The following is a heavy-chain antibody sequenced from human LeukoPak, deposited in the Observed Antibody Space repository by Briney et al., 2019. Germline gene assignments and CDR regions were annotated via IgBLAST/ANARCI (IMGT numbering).Heavy chain of an antibody. CDR1: GFTFSSFA. Sequence: PGGSLRLSCAASGFTFSSFAMSWVRRAPGKGLDWVSSISSSGGATYYADSVKGRFSISRDNSANTLYLQINSLRAEDTAVFYCAKNYGSGTYYNYFDSWGQGTLVTVSS. V-gene: IGHV3-23*01. CDR2: ISSSGGAT. D-gene: IGHD3-10*01. J-gene: IGHJ4*02. CDR3: AKNYGSGTYYNYFDS.